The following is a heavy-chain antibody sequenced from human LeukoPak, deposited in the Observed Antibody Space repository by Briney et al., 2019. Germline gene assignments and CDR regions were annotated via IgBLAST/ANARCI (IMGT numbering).Heavy chain of an antibody. CDR1: GYAFTSYF. CDR3: ARGPLINTRGRHAHFDF. D-gene: IGHD3-10*01. Sequence: ASVKGSCKASGYAFTSYFIQWVRQAPGQGLECMGWINPNSGETHFARNFQDTVTLTRNTSITTVYMSLTRRTSADTAVYYCARGPLINTRGRHAHFDFWGQGTGVTVSS. V-gene: IGHV1-2*02. CDR2: INPNSGET. J-gene: IGHJ4*02.